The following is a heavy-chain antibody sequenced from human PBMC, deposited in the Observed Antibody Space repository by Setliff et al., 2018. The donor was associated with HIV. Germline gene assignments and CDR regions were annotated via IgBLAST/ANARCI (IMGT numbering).Heavy chain of an antibody. D-gene: IGHD1-7*01. CDR1: GFPTSTSTYY. V-gene: IGHV4-39*02. CDR3: ATNRVGNYPLAY. CDR2: ISYSGKT. Sequence: SETLSLTCTVSGFPTSTSTYYWGWIRQPPGKGLDWIGYISYSGKTYYNPSLKSRVTISVDTSNNHFSLRLNSVTAADTSVYYCATNRVGNYPLAYCGRGTLVTVSS. J-gene: IGHJ4*02.